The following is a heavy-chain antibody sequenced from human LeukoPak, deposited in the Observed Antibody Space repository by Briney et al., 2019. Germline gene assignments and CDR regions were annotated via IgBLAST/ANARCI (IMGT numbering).Heavy chain of an antibody. CDR1: GGSFSGYY. CDR2: INHSGST. Sequence: KPSETLSLTCAVYGGSFSGYYWSWIRQPPGKGLEWIGEINHSGSTNYNPSLKSRVTLSVDTSKNQFSLKLSSVTAADTAVYYCARGFGRYYGSGSYYNPVTYGMDVWGQGTTVTVSS. D-gene: IGHD3-10*01. V-gene: IGHV4-34*01. J-gene: IGHJ6*02. CDR3: ARGFGRYYGSGSYYNPVTYGMDV.